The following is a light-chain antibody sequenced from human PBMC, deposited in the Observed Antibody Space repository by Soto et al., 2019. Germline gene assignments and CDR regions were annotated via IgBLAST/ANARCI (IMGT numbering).Light chain of an antibody. V-gene: IGLV2-14*01. CDR3: SSYSSSTTYV. Sequence: QSALTQPASVSGSPGQSITISCTGTSSDIGGFTYVSWYQHHPGKAPKLMIYEVSNRPAGVSTRFSGSKSGNTASLTISGLQADDEADYYCSSYSSSTTYVFGPGTKVTVL. J-gene: IGLJ1*01. CDR1: SSDIGGFTY. CDR2: EVS.